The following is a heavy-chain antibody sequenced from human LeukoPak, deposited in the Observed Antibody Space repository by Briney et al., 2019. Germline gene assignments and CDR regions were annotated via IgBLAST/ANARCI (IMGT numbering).Heavy chain of an antibody. D-gene: IGHD3-10*02. V-gene: IGHV3-23*01. CDR1: GFTFSSCA. J-gene: IGHJ4*02. Sequence: GGSLRLSCAASGFTFSSCAMNWVRQAPGKGLEWVSAITGSGGSTYYADSVKGRFTISRDNAKNSLYLQLNSLRAEDTAVYFCARDNKYVLDYWGQGTLVTVSS. CDR2: ITGSGGST. CDR3: ARDNKYVLDY.